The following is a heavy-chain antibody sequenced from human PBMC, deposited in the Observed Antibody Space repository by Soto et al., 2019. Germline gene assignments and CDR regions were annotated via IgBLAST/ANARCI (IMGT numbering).Heavy chain of an antibody. Sequence: QVQLVESGGGVVQPGRSLRLSCAASGFTFSSYGMHWVRQAPGKGLEWVAVIWYDGSNKYYADSVKGRFTISRDNSKNTLYLQMNSLRAEDTAVYYCARDSGSYSRYHYWYFDLWGRGTLVTVSS. CDR2: IWYDGSNK. V-gene: IGHV3-33*01. CDR3: ARDSGSYSRYHYWYFDL. J-gene: IGHJ2*01. CDR1: GFTFSSYG. D-gene: IGHD1-26*01.